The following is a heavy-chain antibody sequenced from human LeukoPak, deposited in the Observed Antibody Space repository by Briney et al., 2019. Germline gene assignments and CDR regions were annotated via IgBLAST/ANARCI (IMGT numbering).Heavy chain of an antibody. CDR2: INPNSGGT. CDR3: ARAPVTYYDFWSGYSLYYYYYGMDV. D-gene: IGHD3-3*01. J-gene: IGHJ6*02. V-gene: IGHV1-2*02. CDR1: GGTFTGYY. Sequence: ASVKLSCKASGGTFTGYYMHWVRQAPGQGLEWMGWINPNSGGTNYAQKCQGRVTMTRDTSISTAYMELSRLRSDDTAVYYCARAPVTYYDFWSGYSLYYYYYGMDVWGQGTTVTVSS.